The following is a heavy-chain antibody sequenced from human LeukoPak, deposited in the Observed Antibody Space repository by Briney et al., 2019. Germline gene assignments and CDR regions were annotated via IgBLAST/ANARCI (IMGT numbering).Heavy chain of an antibody. Sequence: ASVKVSCKASGYTFTGYYMHWVRQAPGQGLEWMGWINPNSGGTNYAQKFQGWVTMTRDTSISTAYMELSRLRSDDTAVYYCARVSYYYDSSGYYYDAFDIWGQGTMVTVSS. CDR3: ARVSYYYDSSGYYYDAFDI. CDR1: GYTFTGYY. CDR2: INPNSGGT. V-gene: IGHV1-2*04. J-gene: IGHJ3*02. D-gene: IGHD3-22*01.